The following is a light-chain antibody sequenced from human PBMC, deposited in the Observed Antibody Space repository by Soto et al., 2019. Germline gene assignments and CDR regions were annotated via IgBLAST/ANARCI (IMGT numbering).Light chain of an antibody. CDR1: SSNIGAGYD. CDR3: QSYDNSLSGLYV. Sequence: QLVLTQPPSVSGAPGQRVTISCTGSSSNIGAGYDVHWYQQLPGTAPKLLIHGNSNRPSGVPDRFSGSKSGTSASLAITGLQAEDEADYYCQSYDNSLSGLYVFGTGTKVTVL. V-gene: IGLV1-40*01. J-gene: IGLJ1*01. CDR2: GNS.